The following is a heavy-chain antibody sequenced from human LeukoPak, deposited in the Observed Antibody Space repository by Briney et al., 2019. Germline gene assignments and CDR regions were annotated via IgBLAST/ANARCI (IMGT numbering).Heavy chain of an antibody. D-gene: IGHD3-22*01. CDR3: AKEQYYYDSSGQFDY. CDR1: GFTFSSYG. CDR2: ISGSGGST. Sequence: PGGTLRLSCAASGFTFSSYGMSWVRQAPGKGLEWVSAISGSGGSTYYADSVKGRFTISRDNSKNTLYLQMNSLRAEDTAVYYCAKEQYYYDSSGQFDYWGQGTLVTVSS. V-gene: IGHV3-23*01. J-gene: IGHJ4*02.